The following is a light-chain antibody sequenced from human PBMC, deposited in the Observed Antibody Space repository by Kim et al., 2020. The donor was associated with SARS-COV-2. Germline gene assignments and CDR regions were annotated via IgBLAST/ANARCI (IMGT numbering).Light chain of an antibody. Sequence: RASVSCRSSQSLVHPSGFNYFVWYRRRPGQSPQLVIFLGSSRAYGVPDRFSGTSSGTDFTLRISRVGAGDVGVYYCMQTLQAPYIFGRGTKLEIK. V-gene: IGKV2-28*01. CDR3: MQTLQAPYI. CDR1: QSLVHPSGFNY. J-gene: IGKJ2*01. CDR2: LGS.